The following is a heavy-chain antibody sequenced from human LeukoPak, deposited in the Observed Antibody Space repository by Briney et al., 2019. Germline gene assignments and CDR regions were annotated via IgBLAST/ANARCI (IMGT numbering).Heavy chain of an antibody. V-gene: IGHV4-59*01. J-gene: IGHJ4*02. CDR3: ARDGFSDGDGVFFFDY. D-gene: IGHD4-17*01. CDR1: TASISNYY. Sequence: PSETLSLTSTVSTASISNYYWSWIRQPPGKGLEWIGYISFNGSTNYNPSLKSRVAISIDPSTNQFSLKVTSVTAADTAVYYCARDGFSDGDGVFFFDYWGQGTLVTVSS. CDR2: ISFNGST.